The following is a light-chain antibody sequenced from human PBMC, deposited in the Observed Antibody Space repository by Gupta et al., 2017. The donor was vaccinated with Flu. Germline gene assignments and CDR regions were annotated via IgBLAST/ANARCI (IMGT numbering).Light chain of an antibody. J-gene: IGKJ5*01. V-gene: IGKV3-11*01. Sequence: EVVLTQSPVTLSLFPGERATLPCRASQTVTTYLAWYQQKIGQAPRLLIYDASIRATGTPARFSGSGSATDFTLTISRLEPEDFAVYYCQQRYNWPITFGPGTRLEIK. CDR3: QQRYNWPIT. CDR1: QTVTTY. CDR2: DAS.